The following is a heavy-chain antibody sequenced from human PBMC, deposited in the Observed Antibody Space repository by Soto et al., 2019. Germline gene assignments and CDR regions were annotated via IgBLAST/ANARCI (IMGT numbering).Heavy chain of an antibody. V-gene: IGHV3-30*18. J-gene: IGHJ4*02. CDR3: AKGRSAVAGSDPHFDY. D-gene: IGHD6-19*01. Sequence: HPGGSLRLSCAASGFTFSSYGMHWVRQAPGKGLEWVAVISYDGSNKYYADSVKGRFTISRDNSKNTLYLQMNSLRAEDTAVYYCAKGRSAVAGSDPHFDYWGQGTLVTVSS. CDR2: ISYDGSNK. CDR1: GFTFSSYG.